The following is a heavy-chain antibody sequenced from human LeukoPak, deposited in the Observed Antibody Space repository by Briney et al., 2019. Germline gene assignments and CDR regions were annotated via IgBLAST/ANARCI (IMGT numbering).Heavy chain of an antibody. D-gene: IGHD5-24*01. J-gene: IGHJ4*02. CDR3: ARDPGRRWLQFDY. CDR2: IIPIFGTA. CDR1: GATFSSYA. Sequence: GASVKVSCKAAGATFSSYAISWVRQAPGQGLEWMGRIIPIFGTANYAQKFQGRVTITTDESTSTAYMELSSLRSEDTAVYYCARDPGRRWLQFDYWGQGTLVTVSS. V-gene: IGHV1-69*05.